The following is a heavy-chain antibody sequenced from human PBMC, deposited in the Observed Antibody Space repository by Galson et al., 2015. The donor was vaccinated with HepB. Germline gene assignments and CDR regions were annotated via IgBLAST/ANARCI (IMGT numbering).Heavy chain of an antibody. CDR3: AKDPYLYSALAGTMAGFDY. J-gene: IGHJ4*02. CDR2: ISYDGSNK. Sequence: SLRLSCAGSGFTFGSSPMTWVRQAPGKGLEWVAVISYDGSNKYYADSVKGRFTISRDNSKNTLYLQMNSLRAEDTALYYCAKDPYLYSALAGTMAGFDYWGQ. CDR1: GFTFGSSP. D-gene: IGHD6-19*01. V-gene: IGHV3-30*18.